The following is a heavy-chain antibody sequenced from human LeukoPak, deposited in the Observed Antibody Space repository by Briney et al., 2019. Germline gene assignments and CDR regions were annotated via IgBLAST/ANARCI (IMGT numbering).Heavy chain of an antibody. V-gene: IGHV4-30-2*01. Sequence: SETLSLTCAVSGGSISSGGYSWSWIRQPPGTGLEWIGYIYHSGSTYYNPSLKSRVTISVNRSKNQFSLKLSSVTAADTAVYYCARGGDYFDYWGQGTLVTVSS. CDR3: ARGGDYFDY. J-gene: IGHJ4*02. CDR1: GGSISSGGYS. CDR2: IYHSGST.